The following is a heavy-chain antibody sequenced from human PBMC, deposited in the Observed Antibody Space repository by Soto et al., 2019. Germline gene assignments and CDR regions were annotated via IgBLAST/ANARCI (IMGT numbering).Heavy chain of an antibody. CDR2: IIPIFGTT. D-gene: IGHD3-22*01. CDR1: GGTFGSDA. V-gene: IGHV1-69*06. CDR3: ARDRTDSGYYTNWLDP. J-gene: IGHJ5*02. Sequence: SSVKVSCKASGGTFGSDAITWVRQAPGQGLEWVGRIIPIFGTTNYAQNLQGRVTISADKSTLTSYMELHSLTSDDTALYYCARDRTDSGYYTNWLDPWGKGTQVTVS.